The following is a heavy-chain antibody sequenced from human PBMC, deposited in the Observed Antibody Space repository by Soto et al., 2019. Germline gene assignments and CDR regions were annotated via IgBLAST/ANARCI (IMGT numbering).Heavy chain of an antibody. CDR2: IYYSGST. V-gene: IGHV4-30-4*01. CDR1: GGSISSGDYY. J-gene: IGHJ3*02. D-gene: IGHD2-21*01. CDR3: ARTHIVVDWAFDI. Sequence: SETLSLTCTVSGGSISSGDYYWSWIRQPPGNGLEWIGYIYYSGSTYYNPSLKSRVTISVDTSKNQFSLKLSSVTAADTAVYYCARTHIVVDWAFDIWGQGTMVTVSS.